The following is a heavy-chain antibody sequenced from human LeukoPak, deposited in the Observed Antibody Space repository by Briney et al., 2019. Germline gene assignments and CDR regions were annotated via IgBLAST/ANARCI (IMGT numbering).Heavy chain of an antibody. CDR3: AKSVVPAAIDPDAFDI. CDR2: ISGSGGST. Sequence: GGSLRLSCAASGFTFSSYAMSWVRQAPGKGLEWVSAISGSGGSTYYADSVKGRFAISRDNSKNTLYLQMNSLRAEDTAVYYCAKSVVPAAIDPDAFDIWGQGTMVTVSS. V-gene: IGHV3-23*01. D-gene: IGHD2-2*01. CDR1: GFTFSSYA. J-gene: IGHJ3*02.